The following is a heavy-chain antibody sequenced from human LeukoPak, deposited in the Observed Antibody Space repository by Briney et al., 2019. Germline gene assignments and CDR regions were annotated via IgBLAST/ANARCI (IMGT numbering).Heavy chain of an antibody. D-gene: IGHD6-19*01. CDR1: VGSISSYY. Sequence: PSETLSLTCTVSVGSISSYYWSWIRQPPGKGLERIGYIYYSGSTNYTPSLTSRVTMSVDTSKNQFSLKLDSVTEIDTAMYYCARNQAVAANRGASDVWGQGTMVTVSS. J-gene: IGHJ3*01. CDR3: ARNQAVAANRGASDV. V-gene: IGHV4-59*08. CDR2: IYYSGST.